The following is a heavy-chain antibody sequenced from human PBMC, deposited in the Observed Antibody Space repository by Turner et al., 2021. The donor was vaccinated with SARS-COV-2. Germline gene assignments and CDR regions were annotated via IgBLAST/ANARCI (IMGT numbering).Heavy chain of an antibody. D-gene: IGHD1-1*01. CDR2: MHHLGIT. Sequence: QVQLHESGAGLLTTSDTLSLSCAVSNGSITNYHKYWAWVRQSPGRGLEWSGSMHHLGITYYSPAFKSRVSMSVDLSRSQFSLTLSGVSSGDTAVYFCTRSGNSQTRDNWFGPWGQGIRVTVSS. CDR1: NGSITNYHKY. CDR3: TRSGNSQTRDNWFGP. J-gene: IGHJ5*01. V-gene: IGHV4-39*01.